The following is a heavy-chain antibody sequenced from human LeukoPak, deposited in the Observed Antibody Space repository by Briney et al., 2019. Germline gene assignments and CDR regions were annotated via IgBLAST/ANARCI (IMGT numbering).Heavy chain of an antibody. V-gene: IGHV3-21*01. CDR3: ARDPQPYCSSTSCYASFDY. CDR2: ISSSSSYI. CDR1: GFTFSSYS. D-gene: IGHD2-2*01. J-gene: IGHJ4*02. Sequence: PGGSLRLSCAASGFTFSSYSMNWVRQAPGKGLEWVSSISSSSSYIYYADSVKGRFTISRDNAKNSLYLQMNSLRAEDTAVYYCARDPQPYCSSTSCYASFDYWGQGTLVTVSS.